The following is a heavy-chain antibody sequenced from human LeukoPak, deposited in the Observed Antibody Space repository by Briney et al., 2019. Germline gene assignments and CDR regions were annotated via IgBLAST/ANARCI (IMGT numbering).Heavy chain of an antibody. Sequence: GGPLRLSCAASGFTFGNYAMSWVRQAPGKGLDWVSTISNSGGSTYYAGSVKGRFTISRDNSKNTLYLQMNSLRVEDTAVYYCARVNRGDAFDIWGQGTLVTVSS. J-gene: IGHJ3*02. D-gene: IGHD3-16*02. CDR1: GFTFGNYA. V-gene: IGHV3-23*01. CDR2: ISNSGGST. CDR3: ARVNRGDAFDI.